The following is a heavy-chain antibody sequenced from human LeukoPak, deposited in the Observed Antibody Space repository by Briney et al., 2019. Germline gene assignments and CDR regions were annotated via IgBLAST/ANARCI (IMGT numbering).Heavy chain of an antibody. Sequence: GGSLRLSCAASGFTFSSYGMHRVRQAPGKGLEWVAVIWYDGSDKYYADSVKGRFTISRDNSKKMLYLQMNSLRAEDTAVYYCPRDRRSGSHSPGDYWGQGTLVTVSS. CDR3: PRDRRSGSHSPGDY. J-gene: IGHJ4*02. V-gene: IGHV3-33*01. D-gene: IGHD1-26*01. CDR2: IWYDGSDK. CDR1: GFTFSSYG.